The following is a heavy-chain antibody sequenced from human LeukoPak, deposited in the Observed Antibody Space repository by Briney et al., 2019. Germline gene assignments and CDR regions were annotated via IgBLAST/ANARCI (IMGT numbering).Heavy chain of an antibody. Sequence: SSETLSLTCAVYGGSFSGYYWSWIRQPPGKGLEWIGEINHSGSTNYNPSLKSRVTISVDTSKNQLSLKLSSVTAADTAVYYCARAADQHGGGGDHDYWGQGTLVTVSS. CDR2: INHSGST. CDR1: GGSFSGYY. D-gene: IGHD2-21*01. J-gene: IGHJ4*02. CDR3: ARAADQHGGGGDHDY. V-gene: IGHV4-34*01.